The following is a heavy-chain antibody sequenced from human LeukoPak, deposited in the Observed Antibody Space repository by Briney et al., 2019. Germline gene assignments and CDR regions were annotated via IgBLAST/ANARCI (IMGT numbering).Heavy chain of an antibody. CDR2: IYYSGST. Sequence: PGGSLRLSCAASGFTFSSYCMNWVRQAPGKGLEWIGYIYYSGSTYYNPSLKSRVTISVDTSKNQFSLKLSSVTAADTAVYYCARTHWGFDYWGQGTLVTVSS. V-gene: IGHV4-59*06. CDR1: GFTFSSYC. J-gene: IGHJ4*02. D-gene: IGHD3-16*01. CDR3: ARTHWGFDY.